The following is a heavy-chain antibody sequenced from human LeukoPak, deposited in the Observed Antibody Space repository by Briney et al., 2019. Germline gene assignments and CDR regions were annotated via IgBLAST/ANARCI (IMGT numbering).Heavy chain of an antibody. J-gene: IGHJ5*02. CDR2: INPNSGGT. Sequence: ASVKVSCKASGYTFTSYYMHWVRQAPGQGLEWMGWINPNSGGTNYAQKFQGRVTMTRDTSISTAYMELSRLRSDDTAVYYCALLGDYVWGSYRYFPPARFDPWGQGTLVTVSS. CDR1: GYTFTSYY. V-gene: IGHV1-2*02. CDR3: ALLGDYVWGSYRYFPPARFDP. D-gene: IGHD3-16*02.